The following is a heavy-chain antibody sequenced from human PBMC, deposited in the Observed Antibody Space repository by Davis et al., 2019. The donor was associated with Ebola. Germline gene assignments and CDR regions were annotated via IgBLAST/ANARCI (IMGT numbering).Heavy chain of an antibody. J-gene: IGHJ6*02. V-gene: IGHV3-23*01. CDR3: AKDVSPYGSGGMDV. D-gene: IGHD3-10*01. Sequence: GESLKISCAASGFTFSSYAMSWVRQAPGKGLEWVSAISGSGDNTYYADSVKGRFTVSRDNSKNTLYLQMNSLRAEDTAVYYCAKDVSPYGSGGMDVWGQGTTVTVSS. CDR1: GFTFSSYA. CDR2: ISGSGDNT.